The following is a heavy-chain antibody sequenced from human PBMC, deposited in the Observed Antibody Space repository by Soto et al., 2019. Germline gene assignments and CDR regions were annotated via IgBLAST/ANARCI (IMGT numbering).Heavy chain of an antibody. Sequence: SQTLSLTCAISGDSVSSNSAAWNWIRQSPSRGLEWLGRTYYRSKWYNDYAVSVKSRITINPDTSKNQFSPQLNSVTPEDTAVYYCARAPFGIAVVPDAFDIWGQGTMVTVSS. V-gene: IGHV6-1*01. D-gene: IGHD6-19*01. CDR1: GDSVSSNSAA. J-gene: IGHJ3*02. CDR2: TYYRSKWYN. CDR3: ARAPFGIAVVPDAFDI.